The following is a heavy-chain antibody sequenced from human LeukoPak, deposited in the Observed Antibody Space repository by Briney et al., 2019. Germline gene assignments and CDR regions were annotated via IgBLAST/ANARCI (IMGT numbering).Heavy chain of an antibody. V-gene: IGHV1-8*02. D-gene: IGHD3-10*01. J-gene: IGHJ4*02. Sequence: ASVKVSCKASGYTFTGYYMHWVRQAPGQELEWMGWMNPNSGNTGYAQKFQGRVTMTRNTSISTAYMELSSLRSEDTAVYYCARERGVIGLASWGQGTLVTVSS. CDR1: GYTFTGYY. CDR3: ARERGVIGLAS. CDR2: MNPNSGNT.